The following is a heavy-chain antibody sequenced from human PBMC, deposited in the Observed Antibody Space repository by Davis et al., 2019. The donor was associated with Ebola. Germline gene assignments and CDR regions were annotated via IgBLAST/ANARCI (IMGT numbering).Heavy chain of an antibody. CDR3: ARVDSSSWFNWFDP. V-gene: IGHV1-18*04. CDR2: ISPYNGDT. J-gene: IGHJ5*02. CDR1: GYTFTTYG. Sequence: AASVKVSCKASGYTFTTYGISWVRQAPGQGLEWMGWISPYNGDTNYAQKLQGRVTMTTHTSTSTAYMELSSLRSEDTAVYYCARVDSSSWFNWFDPWGQGTLVTVSS. D-gene: IGHD6-13*01.